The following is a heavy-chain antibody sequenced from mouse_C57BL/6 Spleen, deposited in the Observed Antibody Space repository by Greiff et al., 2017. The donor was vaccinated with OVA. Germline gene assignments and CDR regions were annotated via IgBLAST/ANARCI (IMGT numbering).Heavy chain of an antibody. CDR2: ISYDGSN. D-gene: IGHD6-1*01. J-gene: IGHJ3*01. CDR3: ARDALY. V-gene: IGHV3-6*01. Sequence: VQLQQSGPGLVKPSQSLSLTCSVTGYSITSGYYWNWIRQFPGNKLEWMGYISYDGSNNYNPSLKNRISITRDTSKNQFFLKLNSVTTEDTATYYCARDALYWGQGTLVTVSA. CDR1: GYSITSGYY.